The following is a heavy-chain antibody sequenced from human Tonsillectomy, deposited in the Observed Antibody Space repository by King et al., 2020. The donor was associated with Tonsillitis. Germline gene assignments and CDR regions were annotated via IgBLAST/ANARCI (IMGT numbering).Heavy chain of an antibody. CDR1: GFSFSSYG. Sequence: VQLVESGGGVVQPGRSLRLSCAASGFSFSSYGMHWVRQAPGKGLEWLAIIWYDGSNKYYGASVKGRFTISRDNYKNTLYLQMNSLRSEDTAVYYCARTSTVVTRGFNAFDIWGQGTVVTVSS. D-gene: IGHD4-23*01. CDR3: ARTSTVVTRGFNAFDI. J-gene: IGHJ3*02. CDR2: IWYDGSNK. V-gene: IGHV3-33*08.